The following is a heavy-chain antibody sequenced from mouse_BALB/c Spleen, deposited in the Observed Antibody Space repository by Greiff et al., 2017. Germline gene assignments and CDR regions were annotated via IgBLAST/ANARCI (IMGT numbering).Heavy chain of an antibody. D-gene: IGHD2-1*01. Sequence: EVKLMESGPSLVKPSQTLSLTCSVTGDSFTRGYWNWIRKFPGNKLEYMGYISYSGSTYYNPSLKSRISITRDTSKNQYYLQLNSVTTEDTATYYCARAHYGNFSWFAYWGQGTLVTVSA. J-gene: IGHJ3*01. CDR3: ARAHYGNFSWFAY. CDR1: GDSFTRGY. V-gene: IGHV3-8*02. CDR2: ISYSGST.